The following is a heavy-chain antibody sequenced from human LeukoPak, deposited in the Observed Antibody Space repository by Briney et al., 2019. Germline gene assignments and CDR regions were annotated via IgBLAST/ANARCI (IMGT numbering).Heavy chain of an antibody. Sequence: SVKVSYKASGGTFSSYAISWVRQAPGQGLEWMGGIIPIFGTANYAQKFQGRVTITADESTSTAYMELSSLRSEDTAVYYCASQPPFWSGYYTYYGMDVWGQGTTVTVSS. CDR3: ASQPPFWSGYYTYYGMDV. V-gene: IGHV1-69*01. CDR2: IIPIFGTA. CDR1: GGTFSSYA. J-gene: IGHJ6*02. D-gene: IGHD3-3*01.